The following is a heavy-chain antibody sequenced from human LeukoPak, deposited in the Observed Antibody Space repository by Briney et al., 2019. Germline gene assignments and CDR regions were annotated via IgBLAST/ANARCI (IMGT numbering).Heavy chain of an antibody. CDR3: ARGGDYLGYWFDP. D-gene: IGHD4-17*01. J-gene: IGHJ5*02. CDR2: IYYSGST. CDR1: GGSISSGGYY. Sequence: PSQTLSLTCTVSGGSISSGGYYWSWIRQHPGKGPEWIGYIYYSGSTYYNPSLKSRVTISVDTSKNQFSLKLSSVTAADTAVYYCARGGDYLGYWFDPWGQGALVTVSS. V-gene: IGHV4-31*03.